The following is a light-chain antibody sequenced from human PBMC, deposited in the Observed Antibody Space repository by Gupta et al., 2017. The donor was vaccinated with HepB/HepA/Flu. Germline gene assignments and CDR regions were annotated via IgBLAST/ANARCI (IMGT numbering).Light chain of an antibody. CDR3: QQSYSTLYT. V-gene: IGKV1-39*01. CDR1: QSISSY. Sequence: DTQTTQSPSSVSASVGDRVTITCRASQSISSYLYWYQQKPGRAPTLLIYAASSLQSGVPSRFSSSGSGTDYTLTISSLQPEDYATYYCQQSYSTLYTFGQGTKLEIK. J-gene: IGKJ2*01. CDR2: AAS.